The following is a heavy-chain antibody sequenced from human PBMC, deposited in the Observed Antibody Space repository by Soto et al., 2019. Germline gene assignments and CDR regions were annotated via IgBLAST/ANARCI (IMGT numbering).Heavy chain of an antibody. V-gene: IGHV3-53*01. D-gene: IGHD1-26*01. CDR3: ARSPMGATYFDY. J-gene: IGHJ4*02. Sequence: EVQLVESGGGLIQPGGSLRLSCAASGFTVSSNYMSWVRQAPGKGLEWVSVIHSGGSTYYADSVKGRFTISRDNSKNTLYLQMNSLRAEDTAVYYCARSPMGATYFDYWGQGTLVTISS. CDR2: IHSGGST. CDR1: GFTVSSNY.